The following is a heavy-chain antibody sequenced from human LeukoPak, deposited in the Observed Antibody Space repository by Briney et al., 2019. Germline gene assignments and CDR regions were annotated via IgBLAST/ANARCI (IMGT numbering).Heavy chain of an antibody. Sequence: GESLKISCKGSDYSFTSYWVAWVRQISGKGLEWMGIIWPGDSDTRYSPSFQGQVSISVDKSISTAYLQWSGLKASDTAIYYCARRVLTGSDWFDPWGQGTLVTVTS. D-gene: IGHD3-9*01. CDR1: DYSFTSYW. V-gene: IGHV5-51*01. CDR2: IWPGDSDT. CDR3: ARRVLTGSDWFDP. J-gene: IGHJ5*02.